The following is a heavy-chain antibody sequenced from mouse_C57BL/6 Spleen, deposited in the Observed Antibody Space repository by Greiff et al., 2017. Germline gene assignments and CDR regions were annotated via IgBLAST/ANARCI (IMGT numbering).Heavy chain of an antibody. V-gene: IGHV1-69*01. Sequence: QLQQPGAELVMPGASVKLSCKASGYTFTSYWMHWVKQRPGQGLEWIGEIDPSDSYTNYNQKFKGKSTLTVDKSSSTAYMQLSSLTSEDSAVYYCARFTTVVATTSYFDYWGQGTTLTVSS. CDR3: ARFTTVVATTSYFDY. CDR2: IDPSDSYT. D-gene: IGHD1-1*01. J-gene: IGHJ2*01. CDR1: GYTFTSYW.